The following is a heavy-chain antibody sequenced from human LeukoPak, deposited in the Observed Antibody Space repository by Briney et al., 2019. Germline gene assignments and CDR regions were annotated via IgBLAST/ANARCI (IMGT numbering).Heavy chain of an antibody. CDR3: ARGITMMIVAPGY. J-gene: IGHJ4*02. V-gene: IGHV3-23*01. CDR2: ISGDGGTI. Sequence: TGGSLRLSCAASGFTLRSSAMSWVRQAPGKGLEWVSAISGDGGTISYAASVRGRFTISRGNAKNTLFLQMSSLRAGDTALYYCARGITMMIVAPGYWGQGTLVTVSS. CDR1: GFTLRSSA. D-gene: IGHD3-22*01.